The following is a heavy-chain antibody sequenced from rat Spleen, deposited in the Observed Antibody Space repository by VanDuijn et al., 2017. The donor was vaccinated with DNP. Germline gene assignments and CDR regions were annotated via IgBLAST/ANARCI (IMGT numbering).Heavy chain of an antibody. J-gene: IGHJ2*01. CDR3: ARLPSYYGSLYSCDY. D-gene: IGHD1-7*01. Sequence: EVQLVESGGGLLQPGRSLKLSCAASGFTFNDYAMAWVRQAPKKGLEWVATIIFDGRRTSYRDSVKGRFTISRDNARSTLYLQMDSLRSEDTAICYCARLPSYYGSLYSCDYWGQGVMVTVSS. CDR2: IIFDGRRT. V-gene: IGHV5-17*01. CDR1: GFTFNDYA.